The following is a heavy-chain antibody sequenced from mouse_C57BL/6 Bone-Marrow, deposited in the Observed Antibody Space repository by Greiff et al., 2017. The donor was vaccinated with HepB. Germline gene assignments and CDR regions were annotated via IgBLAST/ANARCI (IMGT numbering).Heavy chain of an antibody. Sequence: VQLQQPGAELVKPGASVKLSCKASGYTFTSYWMQWVKQRPGQGLEWIGEIDPSDSYTNYNQKFKGKATLTVDTSSSTAYMQLSSLTSEDSAVYYCARRGYYGSGGDYWGQGTTLTVSS. D-gene: IGHD1-1*01. J-gene: IGHJ2*01. CDR3: ARRGYYGSGGDY. CDR1: GYTFTSYW. CDR2: IDPSDSYT. V-gene: IGHV1-50*01.